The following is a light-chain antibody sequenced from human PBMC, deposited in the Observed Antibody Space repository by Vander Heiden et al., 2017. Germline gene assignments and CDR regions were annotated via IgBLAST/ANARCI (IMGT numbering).Light chain of an antibody. CDR3: GTWDSSLSAWV. Sequence: QSVLTQPPSVSAAPGQKVTISCSGSSSNIGNNYGSWYQQRPGTAPKLLIYDNNKRPSGIPDRFSGSKSGTSATLGITGLQTGDEADYYCGTWDSSLSAWVFGGGTKLTVL. J-gene: IGLJ3*02. V-gene: IGLV1-51*01. CDR1: SSNIGNNY. CDR2: DNN.